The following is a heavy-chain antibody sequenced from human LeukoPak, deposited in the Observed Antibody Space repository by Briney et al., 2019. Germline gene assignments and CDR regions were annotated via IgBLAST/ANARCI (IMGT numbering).Heavy chain of an antibody. Sequence: SETLSLTCAVYGGSFSGYYWSWIRQPAGKGLEWIGRIYTSGSTNYNPSLKSRVTMSVDTSKNQFSLKLSSVTAADTAVYYCARDGGGSYYINWFDPWGQGTLVTVSS. CDR2: IYTSGST. V-gene: IGHV4-4*07. CDR1: GGSFSGYY. CDR3: ARDGGGSYYINWFDP. D-gene: IGHD1-26*01. J-gene: IGHJ5*02.